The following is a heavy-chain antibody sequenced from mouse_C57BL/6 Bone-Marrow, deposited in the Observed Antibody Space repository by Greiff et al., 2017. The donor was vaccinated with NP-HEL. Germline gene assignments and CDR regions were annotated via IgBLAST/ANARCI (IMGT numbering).Heavy chain of an antibody. J-gene: IGHJ3*01. V-gene: IGHV1-82*01. D-gene: IGHD1-1*01. CDR1: GYALRSFW. CDR3: AVAKSYVWFAY. Sequence: VQPQQSGPELVKPGALVKTFRKASGYALRSFWMNWVKQRPGKGLEWIGRIYPGDGDSYYNGKFKGKATLTADKFSRTAHMQPSILTSEDAAVYFCAVAKSYVWFAYWGQGTLVTVSA. CDR2: IYPGDGDS.